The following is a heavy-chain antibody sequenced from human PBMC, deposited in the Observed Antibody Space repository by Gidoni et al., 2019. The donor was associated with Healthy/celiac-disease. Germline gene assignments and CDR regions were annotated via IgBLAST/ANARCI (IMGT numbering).Heavy chain of an antibody. J-gene: IGHJ4*02. V-gene: IGHV3-30*03. Sequence: QVPLVESGGGVVQPGRSLRLSCAVSGFTFSSYGMHWVRQAPGKGLEWVAVIAYDGSNKDYADSVKGRFTISRDNSKNTLYLQMNSLRAEDTAVYYCADLSSGYYYGWGQGTLVTVSS. D-gene: IGHD3-22*01. CDR2: IAYDGSNK. CDR3: ADLSSGYYYG. CDR1: GFTFSSYG.